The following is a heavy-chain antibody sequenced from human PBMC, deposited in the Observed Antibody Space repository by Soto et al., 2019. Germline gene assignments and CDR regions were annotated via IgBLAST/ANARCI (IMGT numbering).Heavy chain of an antibody. CDR3: ARAAFRRGSHHFDF. J-gene: IGHJ4*02. D-gene: IGHD1-26*01. Sequence: SETLYLTCGLSGYSTSAGYYWGWIREPPGMGLRWIGSIYQGGDTYYNPSLNSPVTISVDTSNNHFSLRLDSVTAADTAVYYCARAAFRRGSHHFDFWGQGILVTVSS. V-gene: IGHV4-38-2*01. CDR2: IYQGGDT. CDR1: GYSTSAGYY.